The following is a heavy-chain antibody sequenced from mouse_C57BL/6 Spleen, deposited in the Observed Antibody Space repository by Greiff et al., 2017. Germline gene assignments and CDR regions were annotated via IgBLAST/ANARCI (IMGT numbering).Heavy chain of an antibody. J-gene: IGHJ4*01. V-gene: IGHV1-80*01. CDR1: GYAFSSYW. CDR3: ARSPFITTVVGPMDY. CDR2: IYPGDGDT. D-gene: IGHD1-1*01. Sequence: VQRVESGAELVKPGASVKISCKASGYAFSSYWMNWVKQRPGKGLEWIGQIYPGDGDTNYNGKFKGKATLTADKSSSTAYMQLSSLTSEDSAVYFCARSPFITTVVGPMDYWGQGTSVTVSS.